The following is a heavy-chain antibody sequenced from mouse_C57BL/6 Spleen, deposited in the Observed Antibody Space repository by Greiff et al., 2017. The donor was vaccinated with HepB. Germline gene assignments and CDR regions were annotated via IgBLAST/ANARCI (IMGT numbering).Heavy chain of an antibody. V-gene: IGHV5-9-1*02. D-gene: IGHD2-4*01. CDR1: GFTFSSYA. J-gene: IGHJ3*01. CDR3: TREGGDYDGAWFAY. CDR2: ISSGGDYI. Sequence: EVQLQQSGEGLVKPGGSLKLSCAASGFTFSSYAMSWVRQTPEKRLEWVAYISSGGDYIYYADTVKGRFTISRDNARNTLYLQMSSLKSEDTAMYYCTREGGDYDGAWFAYWGQGTLVTVSA.